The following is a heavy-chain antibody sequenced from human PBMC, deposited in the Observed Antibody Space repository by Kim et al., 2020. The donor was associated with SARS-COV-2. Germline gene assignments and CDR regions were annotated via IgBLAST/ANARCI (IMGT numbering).Heavy chain of an antibody. J-gene: IGHJ4*02. CDR1: GFTFSSYA. V-gene: IGHV3-30*04. CDR2: ISYDGSNK. Sequence: GGSLRLSCAASGFTFSSYAMHWVRQAPGKGLEWVAVISYDGSNKYYADSVKGRFTISRDNSKNTLYLQMNSLRAEDTAVYYCAREFRQWLVPGYLDYWGQGTLVTASS. D-gene: IGHD6-19*01. CDR3: AREFRQWLVPGYLDY.